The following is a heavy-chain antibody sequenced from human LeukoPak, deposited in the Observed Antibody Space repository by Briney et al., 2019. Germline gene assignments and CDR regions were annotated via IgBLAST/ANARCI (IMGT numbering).Heavy chain of an antibody. Sequence: GGSLRLSCAASGFTFSSYAMSWVRQAPGKGLEWVSAISGSGGSTYYADSVKGRFTISRDNAKNTLNLQMNSLRAEDTAVYYCARENYGDYYFDYWGQGTLVTVSS. V-gene: IGHV3-23*01. CDR1: GFTFSSYA. J-gene: IGHJ4*02. D-gene: IGHD4-17*01. CDR3: ARENYGDYYFDY. CDR2: ISGSGGST.